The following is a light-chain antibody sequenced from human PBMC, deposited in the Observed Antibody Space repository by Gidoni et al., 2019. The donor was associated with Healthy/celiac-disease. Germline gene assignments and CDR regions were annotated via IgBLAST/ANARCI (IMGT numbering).Light chain of an antibody. J-gene: IGKJ1*01. Sequence: DIQMTQSPSSLSASVGDRVTITCRSSQSIISYLNWYQQKPGKAPQLLIYAASSWQSGVPSRFSGSGSGTDFTLTISSLQPEDFATYYCQQSYSTPWTFXQXTKVEIK. CDR3: QQSYSTPWT. CDR2: AAS. CDR1: QSIISY. V-gene: IGKV1-39*01.